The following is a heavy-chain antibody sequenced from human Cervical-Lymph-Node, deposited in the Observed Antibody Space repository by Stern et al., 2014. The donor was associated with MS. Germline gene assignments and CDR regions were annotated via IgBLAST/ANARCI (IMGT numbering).Heavy chain of an antibody. J-gene: IGHJ2*01. V-gene: IGHV1-69*06. CDR2: IMPIFEST. Sequence: QVQLVQSGAEVKKPGSSVNVSCKASVGTFNNFAVSWVRQVPGQGYEWMGGIMPIFESTNYAQKFRHRVTITADKSTNTVYMELSSLKSDDTAIYYCVRGLSGYDYWYFDLWGRGTLVTVSS. CDR3: VRGLSGYDYWYFDL. D-gene: IGHD3-3*01. CDR1: VGTFNNFA.